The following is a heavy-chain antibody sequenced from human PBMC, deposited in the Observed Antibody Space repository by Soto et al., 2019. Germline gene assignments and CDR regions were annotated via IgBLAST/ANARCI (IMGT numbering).Heavy chain of an antibody. D-gene: IGHD3-10*01. CDR1: GFTFSSYW. CDR3: ADVGSGIL. J-gene: IGHJ4*02. V-gene: IGHV3-74*01. CDR2: IKTDGSST. Sequence: GGSLRLSCAASGFTFSSYWMHWVRQAPGKGLVWVSRIKTDGSSTNYADSVKGRFTISRDNAKNMLYLQMNSLRPEDTAVYYCADVGSGILWGQGTLVTVSS.